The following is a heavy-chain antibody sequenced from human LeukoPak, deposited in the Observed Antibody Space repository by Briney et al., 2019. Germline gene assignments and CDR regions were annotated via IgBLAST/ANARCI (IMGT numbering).Heavy chain of an antibody. CDR3: ARDRLASAGTGDY. CDR2: ISSDGTYT. J-gene: IGHJ4*02. CDR1: GFTFSSHL. Sequence: PGGSLRLSCAASGFTFSSHLMHWVRQAPGKGLVWVSRISSDGTYTNYADSVRGRFTISRDNAKNTLYLQMNSLRAEDTAVYYCARDRLASAGTGDYWGQGTLVTVSS. D-gene: IGHD2-15*01. V-gene: IGHV3-74*01.